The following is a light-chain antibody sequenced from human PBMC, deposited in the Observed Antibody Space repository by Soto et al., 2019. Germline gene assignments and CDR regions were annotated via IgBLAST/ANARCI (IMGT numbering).Light chain of an antibody. J-gene: IGKJ2*01. Sequence: EIVLTQSPGTLSLSPGERATLSCRASQSVRSSYLAWYQQKPGQAPRLLIYDASSRATGIPDRFSGSGSGADFTLTISRLEPEDFAVYYCQQYGRSPPYTFGQGTKLEIK. CDR1: QSVRSSY. V-gene: IGKV3-20*01. CDR3: QQYGRSPPYT. CDR2: DAS.